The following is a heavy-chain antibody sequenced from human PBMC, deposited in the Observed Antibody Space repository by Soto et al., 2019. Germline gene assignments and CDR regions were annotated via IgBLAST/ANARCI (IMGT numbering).Heavy chain of an antibody. D-gene: IGHD1-7*01. CDR3: ARGILELRYYYGMDV. CDR2: INHSGST. V-gene: IGHV4-34*01. Sequence: KTSETLSLTCAVYGGSFSGYYWSWIRQPPGKGLEWIGEINHSGSTNYNPSLKSRVTISVDTSKNQFSLKLSSVTAADTAVYYCARGILELRYYYGMDVWGQGXTVTVYS. J-gene: IGHJ6*02. CDR1: GGSFSGYY.